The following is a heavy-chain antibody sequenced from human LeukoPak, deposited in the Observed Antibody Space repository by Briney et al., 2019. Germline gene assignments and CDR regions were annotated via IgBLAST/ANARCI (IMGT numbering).Heavy chain of an antibody. CDR3: ARDGTSSGWSTLGY. J-gene: IGHJ4*02. CDR1: GFTFGDYA. Sequence: PGGSLRLSCTASGFTFGDYAMSWVRQAPGKGLEWVAGTNWNGGSTGYADSVKGRFIISRDNANNSLYLQMNSLRADDTALYYCARDGTSSGWSTLGYWGQGNLVTVSS. V-gene: IGHV3-20*04. CDR2: TNWNGGST. D-gene: IGHD6-19*01.